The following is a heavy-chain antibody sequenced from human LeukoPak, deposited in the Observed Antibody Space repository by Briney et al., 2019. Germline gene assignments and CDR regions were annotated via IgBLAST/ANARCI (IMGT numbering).Heavy chain of an antibody. CDR2: ISYDGGNK. V-gene: IGHV3-30-3*01. J-gene: IGHJ4*02. CDR3: ARDSVPAARYFDY. D-gene: IGHD2-2*01. Sequence: TGGSLRLSCAASGFTFSRYAMHWVRQAPGKGLEWVAVISYDGGNKYYADSVKGRFTISRDNSKNTLYLQMNSLRAEDTAVYYCARDSVPAARYFDYWGQGTLVTVSS. CDR1: GFTFSRYA.